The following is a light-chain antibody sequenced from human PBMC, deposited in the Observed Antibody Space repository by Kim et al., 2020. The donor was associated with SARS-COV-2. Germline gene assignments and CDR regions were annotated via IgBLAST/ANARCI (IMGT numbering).Light chain of an antibody. CDR1: AGPVTSDHY. J-gene: IGLJ2*01. CDR2: DIN. V-gene: IGLV7-46*01. CDR3: LLTYSGIRL. Sequence: PGGTVTLTCGSSAGPVTSDHYPCWFQQKPGQAPRTLIYDINNRNGWTPSRFSGSLPGSKAALTLSGAQPEDEAYYFCLLTYSGIRLFGGGTQLTVL.